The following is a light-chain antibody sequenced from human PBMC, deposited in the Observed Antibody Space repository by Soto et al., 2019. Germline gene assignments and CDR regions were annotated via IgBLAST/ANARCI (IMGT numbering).Light chain of an antibody. CDR3: SSYTSSSTLDWV. CDR2: EVS. V-gene: IGLV2-14*01. Sequence: ALTQPASVSGSPGQSITISCTGTSSDVGGYNYVSWYQQHPGKAPKLMIYEVSNRPSGVSNRFSGSKSGNTASLTISGLQAEDEADYYCSSYTSSSTLDWVFGGGTKLTVL. J-gene: IGLJ3*02. CDR1: SSDVGGYNY.